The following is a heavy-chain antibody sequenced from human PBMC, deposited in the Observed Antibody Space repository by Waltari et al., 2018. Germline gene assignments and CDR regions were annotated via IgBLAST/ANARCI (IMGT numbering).Heavy chain of an antibody. CDR2: IYTSGST. Sequence: QVQLPESGPGLVKPSETLSLTCTVSGGSISSYYWSWIRQPAGKGREWNGRIYTSGSTNYNPSLKSRVTMSVDTSKNQFSLKLSSVTAADTAVYYCARDFGGPSLYCSGGSCYSVWYFDLWGRGTLVTVSS. J-gene: IGHJ2*01. CDR3: ARDFGGPSLYCSGGSCYSVWYFDL. CDR1: GGSISSYY. V-gene: IGHV4-4*07. D-gene: IGHD2-15*01.